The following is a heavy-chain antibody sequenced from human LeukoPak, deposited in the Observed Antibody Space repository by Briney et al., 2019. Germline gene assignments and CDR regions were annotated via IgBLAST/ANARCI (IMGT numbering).Heavy chain of an antibody. V-gene: IGHV3-23*01. J-gene: IGHJ4*01. CDR3: AKERSGGWPFDY. CDR2: ISTSGGST. CDR1: GFSVSSNY. Sequence: GGSLRLSCAASGFSVSSNYMNWVRQAPGKGLEWVSGISTSGGSTYFADSVRGRFTISRDNSKNTLYLQMNSLRAEDTAVYYCAKERSGGWPFDYWGHGTLVTVSS. D-gene: IGHD6-19*01.